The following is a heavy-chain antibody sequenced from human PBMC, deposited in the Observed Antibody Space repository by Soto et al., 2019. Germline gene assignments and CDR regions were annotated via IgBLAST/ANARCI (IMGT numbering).Heavy chain of an antibody. CDR2: INPNSGGT. Sequence: QVQLVQSGAEVKKPGASVKVSCKASGYTFTGYYMHWVRQAPGQGLEWMGWINPNSGGTNYAQKFQGRVTMTRDPSTSTAYMELSRLRSDATAVYYCAGGSSGYSRPGDYWGQGTLVTVSS. D-gene: IGHD3-22*01. J-gene: IGHJ4*02. CDR3: AGGSSGYSRPGDY. CDR1: GYTFTGYY. V-gene: IGHV1-2*02.